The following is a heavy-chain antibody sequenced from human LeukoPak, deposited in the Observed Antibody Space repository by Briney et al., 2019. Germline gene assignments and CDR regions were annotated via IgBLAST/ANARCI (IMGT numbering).Heavy chain of an antibody. CDR2: IYPGDSET. V-gene: IGHV5-51*01. D-gene: IGHD3-22*01. CDR3: ARITYYYDSSGYYYYYYYMDV. J-gene: IGHJ6*03. Sequence: GASLKISWKGAGSRFTSYWIGGGRQMRGKGLERRGIIYPGDSETRYSRSFQGQVTISADKSISTAYLQWSSLKASDTAMYYCARITYYYDSSGYYYYYYYMDVWGQGTTVTVSS. CDR1: GSRFTSYW.